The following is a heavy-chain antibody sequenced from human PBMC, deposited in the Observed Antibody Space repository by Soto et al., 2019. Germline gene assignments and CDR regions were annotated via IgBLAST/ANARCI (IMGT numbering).Heavy chain of an antibody. V-gene: IGHV1-58*01. Sequence: SVKVSCKASGFTFTSSAVQWVRQARGQRLEWIGWIVVGSGNTNYAQKFQERVTITRDMSTSTAYMELSSLRSEDTAVYYCAAPTSSWGDYYYYYVMDVWGQGTTVTASS. D-gene: IGHD6-13*01. J-gene: IGHJ6*02. CDR2: IVVGSGNT. CDR3: AAPTSSWGDYYYYYVMDV. CDR1: GFTFTSSA.